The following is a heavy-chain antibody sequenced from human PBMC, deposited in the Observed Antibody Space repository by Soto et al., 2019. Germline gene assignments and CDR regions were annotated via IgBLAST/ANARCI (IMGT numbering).Heavy chain of an antibody. V-gene: IGHV3-23*01. D-gene: IGHD3-10*01. CDR3: AKDLILQGYFGSGSYYALDY. Sequence: GGSLRLSCAASGFTFSNYAMTWVRQAPGKGLEWVSTISGSGTSTYYADSVKGRFTISRDNSKNTLYLQMNSLRAEDTAVYYCAKDLILQGYFGSGSYYALDYWGQGTLVTVSS. CDR1: GFTFSNYA. CDR2: ISGSGTST. J-gene: IGHJ4*02.